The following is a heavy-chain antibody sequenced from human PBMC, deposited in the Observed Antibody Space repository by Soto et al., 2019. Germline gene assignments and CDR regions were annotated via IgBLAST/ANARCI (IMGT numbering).Heavy chain of an antibody. CDR1: GFTFSSYA. D-gene: IGHD3-9*01. J-gene: IGHJ4*02. CDR2: ISYDGSNK. Sequence: QVQLVESGGGVVQPGRSLRLSCAASGFTFSSYAMHWVRQAPGKGLEWVAVISYDGSNKYYEDSVKGRFTISRDNSKNTLYLQMNSLRAEDTAVYYCARDQGYAILTAYYWGQGTLVTVSS. CDR3: ARDQGYAILTAYY. V-gene: IGHV3-30-3*01.